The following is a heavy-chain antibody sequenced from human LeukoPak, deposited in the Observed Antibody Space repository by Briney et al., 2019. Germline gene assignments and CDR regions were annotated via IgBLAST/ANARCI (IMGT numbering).Heavy chain of an antibody. J-gene: IGHJ4*02. V-gene: IGHV3-30-3*02. D-gene: IGHD1-26*01. CDR3: AKTARGSYSGLDY. CDR2: ISYDGSNK. Sequence: GGSLRLSCAASGFTFSSYAMHWVRQAPGKGLERVAVISYDGSNKYYADSVKGRFTISRDNSKNTLYLQMNSLRAEDTAVYYCAKTARGSYSGLDYWGQGTLVTVSS. CDR1: GFTFSSYA.